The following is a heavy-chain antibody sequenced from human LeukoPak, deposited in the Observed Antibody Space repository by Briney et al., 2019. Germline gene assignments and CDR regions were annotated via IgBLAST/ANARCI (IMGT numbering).Heavy chain of an antibody. CDR3: VPQKWLYAFDI. CDR2: IYSGGAT. CDR1: GLTVNSNY. D-gene: IGHD5-24*01. V-gene: IGHV3-53*01. Sequence: PGGSLRLSCVASGLTVNSNYMSWVPQAPGKGLEWVSAIYSGGATYYADSVKGRFTVSRDDSKNTLHLQMYRLRAEDTAMYYCVPQKWLYAFDIWGQGTMVTVSS. J-gene: IGHJ3*02.